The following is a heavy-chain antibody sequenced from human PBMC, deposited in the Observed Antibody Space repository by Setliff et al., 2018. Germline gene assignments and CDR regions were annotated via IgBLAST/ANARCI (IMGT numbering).Heavy chain of an antibody. CDR2: IKQDGSEK. CDR3: ARDSTRMGGSSGWYLYYGMDV. J-gene: IGHJ6*02. Sequence: GGSLRLSCAASGFTFSSYWMSWVRQAPGKGLEWVANIKQDGSEKYYVDSVKGRFTISRDNAKNSLYLQMNSLRAEGTAVYYCARDSTRMGGSSGWYLYYGMDVWGQGTTV. D-gene: IGHD6-19*01. CDR1: GFTFSSYW. V-gene: IGHV3-7*01.